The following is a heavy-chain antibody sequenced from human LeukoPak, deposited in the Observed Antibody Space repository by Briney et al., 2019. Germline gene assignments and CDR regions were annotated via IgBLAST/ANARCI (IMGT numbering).Heavy chain of an antibody. J-gene: IGHJ4*02. CDR2: INPNSGDT. V-gene: IGHV1-2*02. Sequence: GASVKASCKASGYTFTGYYMHWLRQAPGQGLEWMGWINPNSGDTGYAQKFQGRVTMTRDMSISTIYMELTRLRSDDTALYYCARWDGYSSSPDYWGQGTLVTVSS. CDR3: ARWDGYSSSPDY. D-gene: IGHD6-13*01. CDR1: GYTFTGYY.